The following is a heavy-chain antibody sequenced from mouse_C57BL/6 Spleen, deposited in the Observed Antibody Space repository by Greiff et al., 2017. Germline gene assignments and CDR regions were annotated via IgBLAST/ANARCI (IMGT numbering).Heavy chain of an antibody. CDR2: INPNNGGT. V-gene: IGHV1-22*01. Sequence: VQLQQSGPELVKPGASVKMSCKASGYTFTDYNMHWVKQSHGKSLEWIGYINPNNGGTSYNQKFKGKATLTVNKSSSTAYMELRSLTSEDSAVYYCARGDWYYYDEAWFAYWGQGTLVTVSA. D-gene: IGHD2-4*01. CDR3: ARGDWYYYDEAWFAY. CDR1: GYTFTDYN. J-gene: IGHJ3*01.